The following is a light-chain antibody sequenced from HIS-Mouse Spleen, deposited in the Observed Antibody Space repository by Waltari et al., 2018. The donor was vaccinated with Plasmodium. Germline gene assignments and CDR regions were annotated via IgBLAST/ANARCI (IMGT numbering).Light chain of an antibody. CDR3: SSYTSSSTVV. Sequence: QSALTQPASVSGSPGQSITISCTGTSSDVGGYNYVSWNQQQPGKAPKLSIYEVSNRPAGVSNRFSGSKSGNTASLTISGLQAEDEADYYCSSYTSSSTVVFGGGTKLTVL. CDR1: SSDVGGYNY. J-gene: IGLJ2*01. V-gene: IGLV2-14*01. CDR2: EVS.